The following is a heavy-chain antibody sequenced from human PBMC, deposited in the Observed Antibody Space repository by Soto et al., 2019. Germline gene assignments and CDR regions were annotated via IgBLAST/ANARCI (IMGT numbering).Heavy chain of an antibody. V-gene: IGHV3-43*01. CDR1: GFTFDDYT. J-gene: IGHJ4*02. CDR3: AKGTRGNSPELDF. D-gene: IGHD1-1*01. CDR2: ISWDGDSA. Sequence: GGSLRLSCAASGFTFDDYTMHWVRQTPGKGLEWVSLISWDGDSAYYADSVRGRFTISGDNSKNSLFLQMNNVRAEDAALYFCAKGTRGNSPELDFWGQGTLVTVSS.